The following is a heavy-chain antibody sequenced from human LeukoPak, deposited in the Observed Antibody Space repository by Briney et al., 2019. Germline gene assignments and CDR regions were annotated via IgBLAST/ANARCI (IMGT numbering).Heavy chain of an antibody. CDR2: FDPEDGET. CDR1: GYTLTELS. V-gene: IGHV1-24*01. D-gene: IGHD2-21*02. J-gene: IGHJ4*02. Sequence: GASVKVSCKVSGYTLTELSMHWVRRAPGKGLEWMGGFDPEDGETIYAQKFQGRVTMTEDTSTDTAYMELSSLRSEDTAVYYCATGLPGALRPLLGCWGQGTLVTVSS. CDR3: ATGLPGALRPLLGC.